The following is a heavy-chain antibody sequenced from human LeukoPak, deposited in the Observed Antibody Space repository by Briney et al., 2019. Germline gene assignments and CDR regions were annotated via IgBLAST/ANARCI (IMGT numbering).Heavy chain of an antibody. CDR3: ATNLIGAGEYFQQ. CDR2: ISSGGDIM. D-gene: IGHD2/OR15-2a*01. V-gene: IGHV3-11*01. CDR1: GLRFNDYY. J-gene: IGHJ1*01. Sequence: GGSLRLSCAASGLRFNDYYVSWIRHAPGMGLQWVSYISSGGDIMHYADSVKGRFTSSRDNAKNSGYLEMNSLGAEDTAVYYCATNLIGAGEYFQQWGQGTLVTVSS.